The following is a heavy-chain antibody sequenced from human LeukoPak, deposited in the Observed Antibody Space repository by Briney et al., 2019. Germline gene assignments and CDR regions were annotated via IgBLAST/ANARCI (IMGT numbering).Heavy chain of an antibody. CDR1: GGSISSGGYY. CDR3: ARLCRGKAVAGKYYFDY. Sequence: SETLSLTCTVSGGSISSGGYYWSWIRQHPGQGLEWIGYIYYSGSTYYNPSLKSRVTISVDTSKNQFSLKLSSVTAADTAVYYCARLCRGKAVAGKYYFDYWGQGTLVTVSS. CDR2: IYYSGST. V-gene: IGHV4-31*03. D-gene: IGHD6-19*01. J-gene: IGHJ4*02.